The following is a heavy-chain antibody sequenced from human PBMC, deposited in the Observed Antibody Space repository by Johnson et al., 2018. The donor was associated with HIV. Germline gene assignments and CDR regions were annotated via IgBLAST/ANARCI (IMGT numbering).Heavy chain of an antibody. CDR1: GFTFRSYP. V-gene: IGHV3-30*04. Sequence: QVQLVESGGGVVQPGRSLRLSCAASGFTFRSYPMHWVRQAPGKGLEWVAVIAADGSNDFYADSVKGRFTISRDNSKNTLYLQMNSLRPEDTAVYFCAREKGMTTIRDAFDIWGQGTMGTVSS. CDR3: AREKGMTTIRDAFDI. CDR2: IAADGSND. D-gene: IGHD5-24*01. J-gene: IGHJ3*02.